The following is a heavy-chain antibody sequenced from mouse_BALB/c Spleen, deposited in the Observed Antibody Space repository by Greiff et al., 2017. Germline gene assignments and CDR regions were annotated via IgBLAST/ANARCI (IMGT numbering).Heavy chain of an antibody. D-gene: IGHD4-1*01. CDR1: GFTFSSYG. CDR3: ARHPHKLAWFAY. Sequence: EVHLVESGGDLVKPGGSLKLSCAASGFTFSSYGMSWVRQTPDKRLEWVATISSGGSYTYYPDSVKGRFTISRDNAKNTLYLQMSSLKSEDTAMYYCARHPHKLAWFAYWGQGTLVTVSA. V-gene: IGHV5-6*01. J-gene: IGHJ3*01. CDR2: ISSGGSYT.